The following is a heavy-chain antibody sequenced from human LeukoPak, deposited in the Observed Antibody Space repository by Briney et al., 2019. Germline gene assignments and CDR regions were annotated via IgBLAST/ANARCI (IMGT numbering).Heavy chain of an antibody. D-gene: IGHD3-16*02. CDR3: ASSHARNYDYVWGSYRTEET. CDR2: INQIGST. J-gene: IGHJ4*02. V-gene: IGHV4-34*01. CDR1: GGSFSGYY. Sequence: SDTLSPTRAVYGGSFSGYYCSWIRQPPGKGLEWIGEINQIGSTNYNPCLKSRVTISVDTSKNQFSLQLNSVTPEDTAVYYCASSHARNYDYVWGSYRTEETWGQGTLVTVSS.